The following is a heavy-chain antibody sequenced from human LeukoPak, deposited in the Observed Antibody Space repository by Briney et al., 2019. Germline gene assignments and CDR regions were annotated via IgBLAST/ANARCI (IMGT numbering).Heavy chain of an antibody. Sequence: GGSLRLSCAASGFTFSSYSMNWVRQAPGKGLERVSYISSSSSTIYYADSVKGRFTISRDNAKNSLYLLMNSLRAEDTAVYYCARGGRIAVAGPNYWGQGTLVTVSS. D-gene: IGHD6-19*01. CDR2: ISSSSSTI. CDR3: ARGGRIAVAGPNY. CDR1: GFTFSSYS. J-gene: IGHJ4*02. V-gene: IGHV3-48*01.